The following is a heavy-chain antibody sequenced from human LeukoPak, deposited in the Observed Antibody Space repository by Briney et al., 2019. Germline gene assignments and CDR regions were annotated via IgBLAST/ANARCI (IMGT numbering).Heavy chain of an antibody. CDR1: GYTLTELS. Sequence: ASVKVSCKVSGYTLTELSMHWVRQAPGKGLEWMGGFDPEDGETICAQKFQGRVTMTEDTSTDTAYMELSSLRSEDTAVYYCATSPYSSGWYQYYFDYWGQGTLVTVSS. D-gene: IGHD6-19*01. V-gene: IGHV1-24*01. CDR2: FDPEDGET. J-gene: IGHJ4*02. CDR3: ATSPYSSGWYQYYFDY.